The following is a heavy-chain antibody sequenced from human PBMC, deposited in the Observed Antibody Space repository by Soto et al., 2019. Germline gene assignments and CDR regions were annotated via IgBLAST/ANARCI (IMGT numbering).Heavy chain of an antibody. CDR2: IYPGDSDT. Sequence: GESLKISCKCSGYSFTSYWIGWVRQMPGKGLEWMGIIYPGDSDTRYSPSFQGQVTISADKSVSTAYLQWSSLKASDTAMYYCARLMYYYDSSGYPDYWGQGTLVTVSS. V-gene: IGHV5-51*01. D-gene: IGHD3-22*01. J-gene: IGHJ4*02. CDR1: GYSFTSYW. CDR3: ARLMYYYDSSGYPDY.